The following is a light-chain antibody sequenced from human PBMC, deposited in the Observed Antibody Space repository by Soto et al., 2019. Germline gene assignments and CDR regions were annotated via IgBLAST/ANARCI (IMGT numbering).Light chain of an antibody. V-gene: IGKV3-20*01. J-gene: IGKJ4*01. CDR2: GVS. Sequence: EIALTQSPGTLSLSPGQGATLSCTASQSISGSYLAWYQQKPGQAPRVVIYGVSRRATGIPDRFSGSGSGTDFTLTISRLEPEDFAVYYCQQYDNSPLTFGGGTKVDIK. CDR1: QSISGSY. CDR3: QQYDNSPLT.